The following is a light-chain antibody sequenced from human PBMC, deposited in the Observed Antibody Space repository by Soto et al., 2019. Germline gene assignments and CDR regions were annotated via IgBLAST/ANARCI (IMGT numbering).Light chain of an antibody. CDR1: SSDVGGYSY. Sequence: QSALTQPASVSGSPGQSIAISCTGTSSDVGGYSYVSWYQQQPGKAPKLVISDVSNRPSGVSDRFSGSKSGNTASLTISGLQTEDEADSYCASSTTSSTYVFGTGTKLTVL. V-gene: IGLV2-14*01. CDR2: DVS. J-gene: IGLJ1*01. CDR3: ASSTTSSTYV.